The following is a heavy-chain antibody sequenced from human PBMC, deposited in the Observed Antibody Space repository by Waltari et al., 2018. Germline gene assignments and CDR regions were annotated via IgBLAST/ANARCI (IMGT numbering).Heavy chain of an antibody. J-gene: IGHJ4*02. V-gene: IGHV3-30*02. Sequence: VKGRFIISRGLSKNSLYLQMNSLRAEDTAVYYCAKDRSYYDSSGSWGYWGQGTLVTVSS. D-gene: IGHD3-22*01. CDR3: AKDRSYYDSSGSWGY.